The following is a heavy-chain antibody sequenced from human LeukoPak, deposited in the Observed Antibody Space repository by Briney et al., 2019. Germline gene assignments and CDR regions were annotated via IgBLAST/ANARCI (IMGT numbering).Heavy chain of an antibody. J-gene: IGHJ5*02. Sequence: PSETLSLTCTVSGDSISTSNSYWGWIRQPPGKGLEWIGSIYYSGNTYYNASLKSRVTISVDTSKNQFSLKLSSVTAADTAVYYCARCVVAATLWFDPWGQGTLVTVSS. CDR2: IYYSGNT. D-gene: IGHD2-15*01. CDR3: ARCVVAATLWFDP. V-gene: IGHV4-39*07. CDR1: GDSISTSNSY.